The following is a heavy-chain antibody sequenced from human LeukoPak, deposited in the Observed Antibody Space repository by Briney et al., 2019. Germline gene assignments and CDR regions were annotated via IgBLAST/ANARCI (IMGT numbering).Heavy chain of an antibody. V-gene: IGHV3-23*01. CDR1: GFTFSSYA. CDR2: ISGSGGST. J-gene: IGHJ3*02. Sequence: GGSLRLSCAASGFTFSSYAMSWVRQAPGKGLEWVSAISGSGGSTYYADSVKGRFTISRDNSKNTLYLQMNSLRAEDTAVYYCVREKDITPAFDIWGQGTMVTVSS. D-gene: IGHD2-15*01. CDR3: VREKDITPAFDI.